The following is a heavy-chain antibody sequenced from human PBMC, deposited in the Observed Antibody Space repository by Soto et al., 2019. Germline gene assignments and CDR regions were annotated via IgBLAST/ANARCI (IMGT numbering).Heavy chain of an antibody. J-gene: IGHJ4*02. CDR1: GFTFSSYW. CDR3: AYYDFWSGPYYFDY. CDR2: IKQDGSEK. Sequence: PGGSLRLSCAASGFTFSSYWMSWVRQAPGKGLEWVANIKQDGSEKYYVDSVKGRFTISRDNAKNSLYLQMNSLRAEDTAVYYCAYYDFWSGPYYFDYWGQGTLVTVSS. V-gene: IGHV3-7*01. D-gene: IGHD3-3*01.